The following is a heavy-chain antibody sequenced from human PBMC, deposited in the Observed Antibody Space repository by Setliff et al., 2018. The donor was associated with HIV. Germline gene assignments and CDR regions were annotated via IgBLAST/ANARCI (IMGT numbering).Heavy chain of an antibody. D-gene: IGHD6-19*01. J-gene: IGHJ6*02. CDR3: ARLGSGWSDSYYYAMDI. CDR1: GYTFTTYG. V-gene: IGHV1-18*01. Sequence: ASVKVSCKASGYTFTTYGISWVRQAPGHGLEWMGWISPNFGHTNYAKNFLGRVTMTIDTSTSRAYMVLRSLRSDDTAMYFCARLGSGWSDSYYYAMDIWGQGTTVTVSS. CDR2: ISPNFGHT.